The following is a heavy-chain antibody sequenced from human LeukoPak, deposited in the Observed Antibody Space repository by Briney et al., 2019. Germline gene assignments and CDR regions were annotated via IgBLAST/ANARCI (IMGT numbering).Heavy chain of an antibody. D-gene: IGHD3-16*01. J-gene: IGHJ4*02. V-gene: IGHV4-34*01. CDR3: AAGGTAGGNY. CDR2: INHSGST. CDR1: GGSFSGYY. Sequence: SETLSLTCAVYGGSFSGYYWSWIRQPPGKGLEWIGEINHSGSTNYNPSLKSRVTISVDTSKNQFSLKLSSVTAADTAMYYCAAGGTAGGNYWGQGTLVTVSS.